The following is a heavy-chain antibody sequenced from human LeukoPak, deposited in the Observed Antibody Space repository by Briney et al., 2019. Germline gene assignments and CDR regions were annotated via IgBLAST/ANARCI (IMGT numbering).Heavy chain of an antibody. J-gene: IGHJ4*02. CDR1: GFAFSNNA. CDR2: ISGIGAHI. CDR3: AKGDYGGNSGSFFDY. D-gene: IGHD4-23*01. Sequence: GGSLRLSCVVSGFAFSNNAVTWVRQAPGKGLEWVSAISGIGAHIYYADSVKGRFTVSRDNSKNTLYLQMNSLGAEDTAIYYCAKGDYGGNSGSFFDYWGQGTLVTVSS. V-gene: IGHV3-23*01.